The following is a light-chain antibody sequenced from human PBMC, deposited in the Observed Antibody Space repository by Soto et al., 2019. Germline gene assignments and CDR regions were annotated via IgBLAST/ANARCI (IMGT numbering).Light chain of an antibody. V-gene: IGKV1D-13*01. J-gene: IGKJ4*01. Sequence: AIQLTQSPSSLSASVGDRVTITCRASQDISSALAWYQQKPGKTPKLLIYDASGLESGVPSRFSGSGSGTDFTLTISDLQPEDFATYYCQQFNNYPLTFGGGTKVEIK. CDR1: QDISSA. CDR3: QQFNNYPLT. CDR2: DAS.